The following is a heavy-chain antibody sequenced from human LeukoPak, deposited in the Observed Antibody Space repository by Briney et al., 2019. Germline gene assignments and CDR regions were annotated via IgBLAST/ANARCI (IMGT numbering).Heavy chain of an antibody. CDR1: GYTLTELC. J-gene: IGHJ4*02. D-gene: IGHD5-12*01. V-gene: IGHV1-24*01. CDR2: FDPEDGET. CDR3: VTDLSTATTYYFDY. Sequence: GASVKVSCKVSGYTLTELCMHWVRQAPGKGLEWMGGFDPEDGETIYAQKFQGRVTMTEDTSTDTAYMELSSLRSEDTGAYYCVTDLSTATTYYFDYWGQGTLVTVSS.